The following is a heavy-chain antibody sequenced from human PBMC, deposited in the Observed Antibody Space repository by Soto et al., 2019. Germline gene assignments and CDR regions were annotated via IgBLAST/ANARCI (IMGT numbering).Heavy chain of an antibody. CDR3: AKDPAVVIAGDRG. Sequence: GGSLRLSCAASGGTFSSYAMSWVRQAPGKGLEWVSYISRSSITIYYADSVKGRFTISRDNARNSLYLQMNSLRAEDTAVYYCAKDPAVVIAGDRGWGQGTLVTVSS. D-gene: IGHD2-2*01. CDR1: GGTFSSYA. CDR2: ISRSSITI. V-gene: IGHV3-48*01. J-gene: IGHJ4*02.